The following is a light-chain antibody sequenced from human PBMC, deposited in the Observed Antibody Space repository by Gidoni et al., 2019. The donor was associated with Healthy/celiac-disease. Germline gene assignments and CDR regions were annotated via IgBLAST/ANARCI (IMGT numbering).Light chain of an antibody. V-gene: IGKV3-15*01. CDR2: GAT. CDR3: QQYNNWPLT. CDR1: QSVSSN. Sequence: IVMTQSPATLSVSPGERATLSCRASQSVSSNFAWYQQKPGQAPRLLIYGATTRATGIPAKVSGSGSGTEFTLTISSLQSEDFAVYYCQQYNNWPLTFGGGTKVEIK. J-gene: IGKJ4*01.